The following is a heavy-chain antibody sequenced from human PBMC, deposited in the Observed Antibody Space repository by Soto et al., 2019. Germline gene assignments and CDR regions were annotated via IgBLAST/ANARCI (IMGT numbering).Heavy chain of an antibody. CDR1: GFTFSSYA. CDR3: AGVGCPLYSRGWYSLTYSFAS. D-gene: IGHD6-19*01. Sequence: GGSLRLSCAAAGFTFSSYAMHWVRQDPGKGLEWVAVISYDGSNKYYADSVKGRFTISRDNSKNTLYLQMNSLGAEDTAVYYYAGVGCPLYSRGWYSLTYSFASWGQGPRVTVSS. J-gene: IGHJ4*02. CDR2: ISYDGSNK. V-gene: IGHV3-30-3*01.